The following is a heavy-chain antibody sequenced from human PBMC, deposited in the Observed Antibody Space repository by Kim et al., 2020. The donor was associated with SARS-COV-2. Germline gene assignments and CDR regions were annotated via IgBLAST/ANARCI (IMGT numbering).Heavy chain of an antibody. CDR3: ARDLGAARDL. CDR2: T. V-gene: IGHV4-4*07. Sequence: TSYNPSLMSRLTISLDTSKNQVSLKLNSVTAADTAMYYCARDLGAARDLWGQGLLSPSPQ. J-gene: IGHJ5*02. D-gene: IGHD1-26*01.